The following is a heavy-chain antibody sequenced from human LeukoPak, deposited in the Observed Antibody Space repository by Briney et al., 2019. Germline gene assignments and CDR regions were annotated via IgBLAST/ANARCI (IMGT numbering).Heavy chain of an antibody. CDR1: GGSISSYY. V-gene: IGHV4-59*01. Sequence: SETLSLTCTVSGGSISSYYWSWIRQPPGKGLEWIGYIYYSGSTNYNPSLKSRVTKSVDTSKNQFSLKLSSVAAADTAVYYCASYSYYYDSSGYFDYWGQGTLVTVSS. CDR2: IYYSGST. CDR3: ASYSYYYDSSGYFDY. D-gene: IGHD3-22*01. J-gene: IGHJ4*02.